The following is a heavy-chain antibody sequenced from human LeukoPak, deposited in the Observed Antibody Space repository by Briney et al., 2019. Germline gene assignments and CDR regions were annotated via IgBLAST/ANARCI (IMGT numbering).Heavy chain of an antibody. J-gene: IGHJ4*02. CDR1: GFDFSSNW. Sequence: GGSLRLSCAASGFDFSSNWMHWVRHAPGQGLVWVSRIKGDGISTNYADSVKGRFTISRDIAKDTLYLQMNSLRAEDTGVYYCAKDHYWSIDYWGRGTLVTVSS. CDR3: AKDHYWSIDY. CDR2: IKGDGIST. V-gene: IGHV3-74*01. D-gene: IGHD3-3*01.